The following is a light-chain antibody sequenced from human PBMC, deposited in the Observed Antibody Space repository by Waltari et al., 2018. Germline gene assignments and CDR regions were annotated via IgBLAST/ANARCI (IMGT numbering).Light chain of an antibody. J-gene: IGKJ1*01. CDR1: QIVGKF. Sequence: EIVLTQSPATLSLSPGERATLSCRTSQIVGKFLAWYQQKPGRAPGLLISDGSNRATGIPARFSGSGSGTDFTLTITSLEPEDSATYFCQQRSKWPPTFGQGTKVEIK. CDR3: QQRSKWPPT. V-gene: IGKV3-11*01. CDR2: DGS.